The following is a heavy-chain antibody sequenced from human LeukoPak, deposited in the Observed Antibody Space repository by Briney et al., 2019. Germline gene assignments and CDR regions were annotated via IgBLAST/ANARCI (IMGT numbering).Heavy chain of an antibody. J-gene: IGHJ4*02. Sequence: TPSETLSLICAVYGQSMIVHYWTWIRQPPGRRRECIGEIHQSGHTNSTPSHKNRVTISIDMSKNQFSLKVKSVTAAETAVYYCVRATANGSGRTYDHWAQRNLVPVSS. CDR1: GQSMIVHY. CDR3: VRATANGSGRTYDH. V-gene: IGHV4-34*01. CDR2: IHQSGHT. D-gene: IGHD3-10*01.